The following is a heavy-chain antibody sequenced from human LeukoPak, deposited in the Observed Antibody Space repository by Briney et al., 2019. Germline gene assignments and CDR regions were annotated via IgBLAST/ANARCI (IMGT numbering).Heavy chain of an antibody. CDR3: AREEIGGSYGGYYFDY. J-gene: IGHJ4*02. V-gene: IGHV1-46*01. CDR1: GYTFTSSY. Sequence: ASVKVSCKASGYTFTSSYMHWVRQAPGQGLEWMGIINPSGGSTSYAQKFQGRVTMTRDMSTSTVYMELSSLRSEDTAVYYCAREEIGGSYGGYYFDYWGQGTLVTVSS. D-gene: IGHD1-26*01. CDR2: INPSGGST.